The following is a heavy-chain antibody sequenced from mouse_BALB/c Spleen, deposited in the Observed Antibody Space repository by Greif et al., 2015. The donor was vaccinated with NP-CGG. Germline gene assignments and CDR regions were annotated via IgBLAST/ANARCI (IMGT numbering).Heavy chain of an antibody. J-gene: IGHJ4*01. D-gene: IGHD1-1*01. CDR1: GFTFSSYG. Sequence: EVMLVESGGGLVKPGGSLKLSCAASGFTFSSYGMSWVRQTPEKRLEWVATISGGGSYTYYPDSVKGRFTISRDNAKNNLYLQMSSLRSEDTALYYCAREDYSYYYAMDYWGQGTSVTVSS. CDR2: ISGGGSYT. V-gene: IGHV5-9-2*01. CDR3: AREDYSYYYAMDY.